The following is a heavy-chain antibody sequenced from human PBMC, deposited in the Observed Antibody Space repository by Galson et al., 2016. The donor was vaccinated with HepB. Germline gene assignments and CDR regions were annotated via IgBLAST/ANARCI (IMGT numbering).Heavy chain of an antibody. CDR1: GASINSSDFY. D-gene: IGHD3-10*01. Sequence: SLTCTVSGASINSSDFYWGWVRQPPGKGLEWIGYISYSGGTYYNPSLKSRVTISVDTSKNQFSLKLSSVTAADTAVYYCASGMVRGVKRFDYWGQGTLVTVSS. V-gene: IGHV4-31*03. J-gene: IGHJ4*02. CDR3: ASGMVRGVKRFDY. CDR2: ISYSGGT.